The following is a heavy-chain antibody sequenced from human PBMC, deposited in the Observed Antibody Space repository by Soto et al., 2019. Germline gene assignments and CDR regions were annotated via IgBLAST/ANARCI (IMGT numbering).Heavy chain of an antibody. Sequence: QVQLQESGPELVKPSQTLSLTCTVSGGSISSGDYYWIWFRQPPGKGLEWIGYIYYRGSTYYNPSLKSRVTISVDTSKNQFSLKLSSVTAADTAVYYCARERPDGSRLDPWGQGTLVTVSS. CDR1: GGSISSGDYY. V-gene: IGHV4-30-4*01. J-gene: IGHJ5*02. CDR3: ARERPDGSRLDP. D-gene: IGHD6-13*01. CDR2: IYYRGST.